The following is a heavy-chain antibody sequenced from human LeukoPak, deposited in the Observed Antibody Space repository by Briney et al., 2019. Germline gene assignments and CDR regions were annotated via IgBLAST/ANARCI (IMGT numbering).Heavy chain of an antibody. J-gene: IGHJ6*02. Sequence: GASVKVSCKASGYTVTNYYMYWVRQAPGQGPEWVGWINPHSGGTDYAQKFQGRVTMTRDTSITTMYMELSRLGSDDTAVYYCARVRDSYYGMDVWGQGTLVTVSS. CDR1: GYTVTNYY. CDR2: INPHSGGT. V-gene: IGHV1-2*02. CDR3: ARVRDSYYGMDV.